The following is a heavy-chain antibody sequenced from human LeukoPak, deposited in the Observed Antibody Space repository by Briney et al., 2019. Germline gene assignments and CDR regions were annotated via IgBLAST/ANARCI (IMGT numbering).Heavy chain of an antibody. Sequence: GGSRRLSCAASGFSFSDYGMHWVRQAPGKGLEWVAFIRYDRSRIEYADSVKGRFTISRDNSKNTLYLQMNSLRADDTAMYYCAKDCELGINWNPFDNWGQGTLVTVSS. CDR2: IRYDRSRI. D-gene: IGHD1-20*01. V-gene: IGHV3-30*02. CDR3: AKDCELGINWNPFDN. J-gene: IGHJ4*02. CDR1: GFSFSDYG.